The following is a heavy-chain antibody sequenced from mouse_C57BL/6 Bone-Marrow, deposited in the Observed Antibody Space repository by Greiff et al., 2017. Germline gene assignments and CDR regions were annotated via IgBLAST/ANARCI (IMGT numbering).Heavy chain of an antibody. Sequence: EVQLKQSGAELVRPGSSVKMSCKTSGYTFTSYGINWVKQRPGQGLEWIGYIYIGSGYTEYNEKFKGKATLTSDTSSSTAYMQISSLTSEDSAIYFCSRGSWDAFAYWGQGTLVTVSA. CDR3: SRGSWDAFAY. CDR1: GYTFTSYG. CDR2: IYIGSGYT. D-gene: IGHD1-1*02. J-gene: IGHJ3*01. V-gene: IGHV1-58*01.